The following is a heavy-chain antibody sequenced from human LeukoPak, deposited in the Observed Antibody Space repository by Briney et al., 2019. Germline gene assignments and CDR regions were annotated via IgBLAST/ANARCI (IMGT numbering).Heavy chain of an antibody. Sequence: GGSLRLSFAASGFTFSNAWMSWVRQAPGKGLEWVGRIKNKADAGTAEYAAPVKGRFTISRDDSKNTVYLQMNSLETEDTAMYYCTTEGLPGSFDYWGQGTLVTVSS. D-gene: IGHD4-11*01. J-gene: IGHJ4*02. CDR2: IKNKADAGTA. CDR3: TTEGLPGSFDY. CDR1: GFTFSNAW. V-gene: IGHV3-15*01.